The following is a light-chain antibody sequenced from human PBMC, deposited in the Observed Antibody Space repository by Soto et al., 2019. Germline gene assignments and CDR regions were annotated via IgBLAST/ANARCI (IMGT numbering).Light chain of an antibody. J-gene: IGLJ2*01. Sequence: QSALTQPPSASGSPGQSVTISCTGTSSDVGGYNYVSWYQQHPGKAPKLMIYEVNERPSGVPDRFSGSKSANTASLTVSGLQAEDEADYYRSSYAGSNNVIFGGGTKLTVL. V-gene: IGLV2-8*01. CDR2: EVN. CDR1: SSDVGGYNY. CDR3: SSYAGSNNVI.